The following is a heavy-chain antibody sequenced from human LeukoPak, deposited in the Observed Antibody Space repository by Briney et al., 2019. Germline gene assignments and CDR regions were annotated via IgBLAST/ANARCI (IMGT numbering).Heavy chain of an antibody. J-gene: IGHJ4*02. Sequence: GGSLRLSCAASGFTFSSYAMSWVRQAPGKGLEWVSAISGSGGSTYYVDSVKGRFTISRDNSKNTLYLQMNSLRAEDTAVYYCAKDLSGSYLFDYWGQGTLVTVSS. CDR3: AKDLSGSYLFDY. V-gene: IGHV3-23*01. D-gene: IGHD1-26*01. CDR2: ISGSGGST. CDR1: GFTFSSYA.